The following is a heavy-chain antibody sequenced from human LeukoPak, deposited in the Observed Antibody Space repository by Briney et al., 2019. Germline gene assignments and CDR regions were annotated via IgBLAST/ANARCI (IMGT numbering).Heavy chain of an antibody. Sequence: GGSLRLSCAAAGFSFSSHDMSWVRQAPGKGLEWVSYVSGSGGTTYYADSVKGRFTISRENSKSTLYLQMNSLGVEDTAVYYCAKDRFCSGAGCSDAFDIWGQGTMVTVSS. CDR2: VSGSGGTT. J-gene: IGHJ3*02. V-gene: IGHV3-23*01. CDR3: AKDRFCSGAGCSDAFDI. CDR1: GFSFSSHD. D-gene: IGHD2-15*01.